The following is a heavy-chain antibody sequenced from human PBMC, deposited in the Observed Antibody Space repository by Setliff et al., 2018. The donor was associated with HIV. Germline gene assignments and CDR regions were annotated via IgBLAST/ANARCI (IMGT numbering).Heavy chain of an antibody. J-gene: IGHJ6*03. CDR2: INAGNGNT. V-gene: IGHV1-3*01. CDR1: GYDFHAFY. Sequence: ASVKVSCKASGYDFHAFYIHWVRQAPGQRLERMGWINAGNGNTKYSQKFQGRVTITRDTSASTAYMELSSLRSEDTAVYYCARDGGDTAMVSYYYYYYMDVWGKGTTVTVSS. D-gene: IGHD5-18*01. CDR3: ARDGGDTAMVSYYYYYYMDV.